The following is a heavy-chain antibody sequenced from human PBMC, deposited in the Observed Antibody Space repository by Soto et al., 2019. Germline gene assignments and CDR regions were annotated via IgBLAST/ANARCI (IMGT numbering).Heavy chain of an antibody. CDR3: ARAHYYDSSGYLSWFDY. Sequence: GESLKLSCTGSGYSFTRYWIGWVRQMPGKGLEWMGIIYPGDSDTRYSPSFQGQVTISADKSISTAYLQWSSLKASDTAMYYCARAHYYDSSGYLSWFDYWGQGTLVTVS. V-gene: IGHV5-51*01. J-gene: IGHJ4*02. CDR1: GYSFTRYW. CDR2: IYPGDSDT. D-gene: IGHD3-22*01.